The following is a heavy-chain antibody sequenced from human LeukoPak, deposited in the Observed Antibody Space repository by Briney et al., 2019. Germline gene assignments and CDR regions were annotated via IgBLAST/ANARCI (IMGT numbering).Heavy chain of an antibody. CDR2: INPNSGGT. D-gene: IGHD3-16*01. J-gene: IGHJ5*02. V-gene: IGHV1-2*02. CDR1: GYTFTGYH. Sequence: ASVKVSCKASGYTFTGYHMHWVRQAPGQGLEWMGWINPNSGGTNYAQKFQGRVTMTRDTSISTAYMELSRLRSDDTAVYYCARVSHRPNVGGSSFDPWGQGTLVTVSS. CDR3: ARVSHRPNVGGSSFDP.